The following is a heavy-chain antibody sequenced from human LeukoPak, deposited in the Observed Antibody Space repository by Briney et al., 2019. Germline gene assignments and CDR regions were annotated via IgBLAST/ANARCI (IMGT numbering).Heavy chain of an antibody. CDR3: AREGSATARPFVSNDY. CDR1: GGSISSYY. D-gene: IGHD6-6*01. J-gene: IGHJ4*02. Sequence: PSETLSLTCTVSGGSISSYYWSWIRQPAGKGLEWIGRIHTSGNTDHNPSLKRRVTMSVDTSKNQFSLKVRSVTAADTAVYYCAREGSATARPFVSNDYWGQGTLVTVSS. V-gene: IGHV4-4*07. CDR2: IHTSGNT.